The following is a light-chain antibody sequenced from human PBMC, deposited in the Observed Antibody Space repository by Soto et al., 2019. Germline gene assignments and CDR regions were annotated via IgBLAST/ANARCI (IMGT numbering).Light chain of an antibody. CDR2: DAS. CDR1: QSISSW. V-gene: IGKV1-5*01. J-gene: IGKJ1*01. Sequence: DIQMTQSPSTLSASVGDSVTITFRASQSISSWLAWYQQKPEKAPKLLIYDASSLESGVPSRFSGSGSGTDFTLTISRLEPEDFAVYYCQQYGSSGTFGQGTKVDI. CDR3: QQYGSSGT.